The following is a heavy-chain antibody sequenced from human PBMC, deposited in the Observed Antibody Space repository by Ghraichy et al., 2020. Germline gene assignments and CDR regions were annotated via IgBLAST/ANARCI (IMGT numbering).Heavy chain of an antibody. J-gene: IGHJ4*02. CDR2: IDPSDSYT. D-gene: IGHD6-19*01. CDR1: GYSFTSYW. V-gene: IGHV5-10-1*01. Sequence: GGSLRLSCKGSGYSFTSYWISWVRQMPGKGLEWMGRIDPSDSYTNYSPSFQGHVTISADKSISTAYLQWSSLKASDTAMYYCAGHRGQQWNFDYWGQGTLVTVSS. CDR3: AGHRGQQWNFDY.